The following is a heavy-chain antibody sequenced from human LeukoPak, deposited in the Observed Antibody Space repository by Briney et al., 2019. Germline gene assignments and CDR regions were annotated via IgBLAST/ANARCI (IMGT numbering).Heavy chain of an antibody. J-gene: IGHJ4*02. CDR1: GFTFSDNY. D-gene: IGHD1-1*01. CDR2: ISANGGDI. CDR3: ARDPRTVRI. V-gene: IGHV3-11*04. Sequence: GGSLRLSCAASGFTFSDNYMTWDRQATGKGLEWLSYISANGGDIQYADSVKGRFTISRDNAKNLLYLQMDSLRVEDTAIYYCARDPRTVRIWGQGTLVTVSS.